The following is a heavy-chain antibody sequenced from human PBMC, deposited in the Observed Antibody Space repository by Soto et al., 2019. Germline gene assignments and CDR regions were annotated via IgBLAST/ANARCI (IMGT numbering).Heavy chain of an antibody. CDR3: ARPLYSGSYSVEIDY. J-gene: IGHJ4*02. D-gene: IGHD1-26*01. V-gene: IGHV3-30-3*01. CDR2: ISYDGSNK. CDR1: GFTFSSYA. Sequence: QVQLVESGGGVVQPGRSLRLSCAASGFTFSSYAMHWVRQAPGKGLEWVAVISYDGSNKYYADSVKGRFTISRDNSKNTRYLQMNSLRAEDTAVYYCARPLYSGSYSVEIDYWGQGTLVTVSS.